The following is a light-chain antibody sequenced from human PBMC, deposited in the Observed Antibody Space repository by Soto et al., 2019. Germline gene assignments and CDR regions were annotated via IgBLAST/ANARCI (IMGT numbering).Light chain of an antibody. CDR2: KVN. CDR1: RSDVGGYNY. Sequence: HSALTQPPSASGSPGQSVTISCTGTRSDVGGYNYVSWYQQHPGKVPKLMVYKVNKRPSGIPDRFSGSKSGNTASLTVSGLQAEDEADYYCTSYAGGNNVFGTGTKVTVL. J-gene: IGLJ1*01. V-gene: IGLV2-8*01. CDR3: TSYAGGNNV.